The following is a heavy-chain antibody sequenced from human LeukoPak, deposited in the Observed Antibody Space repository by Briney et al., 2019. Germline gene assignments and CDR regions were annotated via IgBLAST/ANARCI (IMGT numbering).Heavy chain of an antibody. CDR2: IFQSGPS. CDR1: GDSISSGDYS. CDR3: ARELWFVNAPGSWLDP. V-gene: IGHV4-30-2*01. Sequence: SETLSLTCAVSGDSISSGDYSWSWIRQPSGKGLEWIGYIFQSGPSYYNPSLKSRVAISVDRSKNQFSLRLTSVTAADTAVYYCARELWFVNAPGSWLDPWGREPWSPSPQ. J-gene: IGHJ5*02. D-gene: IGHD3-10*01.